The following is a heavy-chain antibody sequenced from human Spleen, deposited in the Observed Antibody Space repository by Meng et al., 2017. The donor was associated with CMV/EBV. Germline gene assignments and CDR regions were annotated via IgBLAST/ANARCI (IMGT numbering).Heavy chain of an antibody. CDR2: INQDGGDK. V-gene: IGHV3-7*01. D-gene: IGHD3-22*01. CDR3: ARRCYYDSSGCSDAFDI. CDR1: AFTFSDHW. Sequence: GESLKISCAASAFTFSDHWMSWVRQAPGTGLEWVANINQDGGDKYYVDSVKGRFTISRDNPKNSLYLQMNSLRVEDTAVYYCARRCYYDSSGCSDAFDIWGQGTMVTVSS. J-gene: IGHJ3*02.